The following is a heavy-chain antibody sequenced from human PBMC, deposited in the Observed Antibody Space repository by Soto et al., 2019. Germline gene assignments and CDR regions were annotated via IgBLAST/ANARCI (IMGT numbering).Heavy chain of an antibody. Sequence: GASVKVSCKASGYTFTSYGSSWVRLAPGQGLEWMGWISAYNGNTNYAQKLQGRVTMTTDTSTSTAYMELRSLRSDDTAVYYCARGDYYDSSGYYLADYWGRGTLVTVSS. D-gene: IGHD3-22*01. CDR1: GYTFTSYG. CDR3: ARGDYYDSSGYYLADY. V-gene: IGHV1-18*01. J-gene: IGHJ4*02. CDR2: ISAYNGNT.